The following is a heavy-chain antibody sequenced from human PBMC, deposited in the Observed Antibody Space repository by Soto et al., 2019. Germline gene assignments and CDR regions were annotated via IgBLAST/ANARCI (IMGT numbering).Heavy chain of an antibody. CDR2: IIPIFGTA. Sequence: QVQLVQSGAEVKKPGSSVKVSCKASGGTFSSYAISWVRQAPGQGLEWMGGIIPIFGTANYAPKFQGRVTITADESTSTAYMELSSLRSEDTAVYYCARASNYYDSSGYYYRWFDPWGQGTLVTVSS. D-gene: IGHD3-22*01. V-gene: IGHV1-69*01. CDR1: GGTFSSYA. J-gene: IGHJ5*02. CDR3: ARASNYYDSSGYYYRWFDP.